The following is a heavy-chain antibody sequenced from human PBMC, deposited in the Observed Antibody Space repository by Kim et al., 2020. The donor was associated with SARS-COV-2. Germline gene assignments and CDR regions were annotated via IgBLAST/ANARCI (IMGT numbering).Heavy chain of an antibody. CDR2: ISYDGSNK. V-gene: IGHV3-30*04. Sequence: GGSLRLSCAASGFTFSSYAMHWVRQAPGKGLEWVAVISYDGSNKYYADSVKGRFTISRDNSKNTLYLQMNSLRAEDTAVYYCARDRVTHPYYYYGMDVWGQGTTVTVSS. CDR3: ARDRVTHPYYYYGMDV. J-gene: IGHJ6*02. CDR1: GFTFSSYA. D-gene: IGHD2-21*02.